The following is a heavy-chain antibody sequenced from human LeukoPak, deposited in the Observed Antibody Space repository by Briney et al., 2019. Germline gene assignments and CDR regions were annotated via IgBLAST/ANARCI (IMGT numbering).Heavy chain of an antibody. Sequence: EASVKVSCKASGYTFTSYAMNWVRQAPGQGLEWMGWINTNTGNPTCAQGFTGRFVFSLDTSVSTAYLQISSLKAEDTAVYYCAREDSSGWFDYWGQGTLVTVSS. CDR1: GYTFTSYA. CDR3: AREDSSGWFDY. D-gene: IGHD6-19*01. CDR2: INTNTGNP. V-gene: IGHV7-4-1*02. J-gene: IGHJ4*02.